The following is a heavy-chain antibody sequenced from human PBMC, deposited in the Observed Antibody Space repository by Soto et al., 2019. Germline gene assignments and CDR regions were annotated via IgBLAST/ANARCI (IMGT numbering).Heavy chain of an antibody. CDR3: SRRKERSGRNDFDS. CDR2: MNPSHGNA. Sequence: DSVKVSCKASGYPFITYDINWVRQATGQGLEWMGWMNPSHGNAGYAQKLTGRVTMTRNTSVSTAYMELSSLRSDDPAVYFCSRRKERSGRNDFDSWGQGSLVTVSS. CDR1: GYPFITYD. D-gene: IGHD6-25*01. V-gene: IGHV1-8*01. J-gene: IGHJ4*02.